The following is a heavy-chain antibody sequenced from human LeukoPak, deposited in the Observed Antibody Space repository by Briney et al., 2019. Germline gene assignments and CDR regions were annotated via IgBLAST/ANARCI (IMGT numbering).Heavy chain of an antibody. V-gene: IGHV1-2*02. D-gene: IGHD1-26*01. J-gene: IGHJ4*02. CDR3: ARTQSVVGARGGRQHSYYFDY. Sequence: ASVKASCKASGYTFTSYGISWVRQAPGQGLGWMGWINPNSGGTNYEQKFQGRVTMTRDTSISTAYMELSRLRSDDTAVYCCARTQSVVGARGGRQHSYYFDYWGQRTLVTVSS. CDR2: INPNSGGT. CDR1: GYTFTSYG.